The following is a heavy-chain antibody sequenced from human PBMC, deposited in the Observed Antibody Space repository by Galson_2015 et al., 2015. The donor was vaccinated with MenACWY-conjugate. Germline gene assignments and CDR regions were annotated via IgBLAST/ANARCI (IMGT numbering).Heavy chain of an antibody. Sequence: ETLSLTCTVSGGSFNSYYWRWIRPPPGTGLEWIGYMYYSGSANYTPSLKRRVTISVDTSKNQFSLTMTSVTAADTAVYYCARGVNLASMAGYWGQGTLVTVSS. V-gene: IGHV4-59*01. D-gene: IGHD3-3*02. CDR2: MYYSGSA. CDR3: ARGVNLASMAGY. CDR1: GGSFNSYY. J-gene: IGHJ4*02.